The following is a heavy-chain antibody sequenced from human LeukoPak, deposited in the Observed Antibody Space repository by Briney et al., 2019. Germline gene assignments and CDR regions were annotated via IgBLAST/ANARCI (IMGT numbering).Heavy chain of an antibody. V-gene: IGHV3-21*01. Sequence: GGSLRLSCAASGFTFSSYNMNWVRQAPGKGLEWVSSITSSSTYIYYTDSVKGRFTISRDNAKNSLFLQMNSLRAEDTAVYYCARDLGYDSSSYYYWGQGTLVTVSS. CDR1: GFTFSSYN. D-gene: IGHD3-22*01. J-gene: IGHJ4*02. CDR3: ARDLGYDSSSYYY. CDR2: ITSSSTYI.